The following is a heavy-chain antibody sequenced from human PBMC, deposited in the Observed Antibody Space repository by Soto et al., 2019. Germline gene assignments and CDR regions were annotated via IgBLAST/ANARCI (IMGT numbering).Heavy chain of an antibody. Sequence: PSETLSLTCTVSGGSISSISYYWGWIRQPPGKGLEWIGSFYYSGSTYYYTSLKSRVTISGDTSENQISLKLSSVTAADTAVYYCARQVVDGAVTGAGSFDYWGQGPMVTVSS. CDR3: ARQVVDGAVTGAGSFDY. V-gene: IGHV4-39*01. CDR1: GGSISSISYY. J-gene: IGHJ4*02. CDR2: FYYSGST. D-gene: IGHD3-10*01.